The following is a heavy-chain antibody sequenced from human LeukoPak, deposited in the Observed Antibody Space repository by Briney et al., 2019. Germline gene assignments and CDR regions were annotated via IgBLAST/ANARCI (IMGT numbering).Heavy chain of an antibody. CDR2: ISDDGSKI. J-gene: IGHJ6*03. CDR3: AREGGSYYYYTDV. D-gene: IGHD1-26*01. Sequence: PGGSLRLSCAASGSTFSTDAMHWVRQAPGKGLEWVAVISDDGSKIYYADSVKGRFTISRDNSKNTLYLQMNSLRAEDTAVYYCAREGGSYYYYTDVWGKGTTVTISS. CDR1: GSTFSTDA. V-gene: IGHV3-30*04.